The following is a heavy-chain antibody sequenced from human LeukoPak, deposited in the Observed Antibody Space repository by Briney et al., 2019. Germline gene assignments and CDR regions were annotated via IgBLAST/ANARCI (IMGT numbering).Heavy chain of an antibody. CDR2: INPNSGGT. V-gene: IGHV1-2*02. J-gene: IGHJ5*02. CDR1: GYTFTGYY. CDR3: ARDPLRTTPSLLGFDP. D-gene: IGHD1-1*01. Sequence: ASVKVSCKASGYTFTGYYMHWVRQAPGQGLEWMGWINPNSGGTNYAQKFQGRVTMTRDTSISTAYMELSRLRSDDTAVYYCARDPLRTTPSLLGFDPWGQGTLVTVSS.